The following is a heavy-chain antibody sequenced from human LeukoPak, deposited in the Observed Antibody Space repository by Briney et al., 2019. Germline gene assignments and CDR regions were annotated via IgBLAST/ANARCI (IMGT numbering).Heavy chain of an antibody. CDR3: ARTYYYDSSGFDAFDI. CDR2: INPSGGST. Sequence: GASVKVSCKASGYTFTSYYMHWVRQAPGQGPEWMGIINPSGGSTSYAQKFQGRVTMTRDTSTSTVYMELSSLRSEDTAVYYCARTYYYDSSGFDAFDIWGQGTMVTVSS. V-gene: IGHV1-46*01. CDR1: GYTFTSYY. J-gene: IGHJ3*02. D-gene: IGHD3-22*01.